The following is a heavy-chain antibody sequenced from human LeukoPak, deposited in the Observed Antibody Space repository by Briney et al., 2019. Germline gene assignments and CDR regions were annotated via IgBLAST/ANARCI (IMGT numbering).Heavy chain of an antibody. CDR2: IYYSGST. CDR3: ARGSARGWWYIDY. D-gene: IGHD2-15*01. V-gene: IGHV4-59*01. CDR1: GGSISSYY. J-gene: IGHJ4*02. Sequence: SETLSPTCTVAGGSISSYYWSWIRQPPGKGREWIGYIYYSGSTNYNPSLKSRVTISVDTSKNQFSLKLSSVTAEDTAVYYCARGSARGWWYIDYWGQGTLVTVSS.